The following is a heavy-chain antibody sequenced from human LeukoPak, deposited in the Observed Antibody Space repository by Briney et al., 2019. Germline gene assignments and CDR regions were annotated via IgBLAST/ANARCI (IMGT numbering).Heavy chain of an antibody. J-gene: IGHJ4*02. CDR2: ISYDGSSK. CDR1: GFTFSSYA. CDR3: ARPDGDFDY. Sequence: PGGSLRLSCAASGFTFSSYAMHWVRQAPGKGLEWVAVISYDGSSKYYADSVKGRFTISRDNSKNTLYLQMNSLRAEDTAVYYCARPDGDFDYWGQGTLVTVSS. V-gene: IGHV3-30-3*01.